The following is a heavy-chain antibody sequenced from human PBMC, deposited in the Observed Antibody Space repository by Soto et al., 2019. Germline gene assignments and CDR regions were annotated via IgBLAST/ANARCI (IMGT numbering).Heavy chain of an antibody. J-gene: IGHJ5*02. CDR2: IYYSGST. V-gene: IGHV4-30-4*01. CDR1: GGSISSGDYY. CDR3: ARVTIAAAGIAWWFDP. Sequence: TLSLTCTVSGGSISSGDYYWSWIRQPPGKGLEWIGYIYYSGSTYYNPSLKSRVTISVDTSKNQFSLKLSSVTAADTAVYYCARVTIAAAGIAWWFDPWGQGTLVTSP. D-gene: IGHD6-13*01.